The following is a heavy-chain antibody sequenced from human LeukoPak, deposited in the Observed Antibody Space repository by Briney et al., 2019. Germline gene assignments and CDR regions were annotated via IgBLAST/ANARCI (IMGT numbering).Heavy chain of an antibody. J-gene: IGHJ4*02. CDR2: IYSGGST. CDR1: GFTFSSYS. V-gene: IGHV3-66*01. Sequence: PGGSLRLSCAASGFTFSSYSMNWVRQAPGKGLEWVSVIYSGGSTYYADSVKGRFTISRDNSKNTLYLQMNSLRAEDTAVYYCARDDSGLIFDYWGQGTLVTVSS. D-gene: IGHD6-25*01. CDR3: ARDDSGLIFDY.